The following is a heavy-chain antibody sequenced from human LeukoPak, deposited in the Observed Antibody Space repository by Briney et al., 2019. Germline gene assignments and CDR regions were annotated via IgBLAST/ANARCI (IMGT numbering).Heavy chain of an antibody. D-gene: IGHD2-8*01. CDR3: AKDQDANYFDY. V-gene: IGHV3-23*01. Sequence: GGSLRLSCAASEFTFSSYAMNWVRQAPGKGLEWVSAISASGGSTYYADSVKGRFSISRDNSENTLYLQMNSLRAEDTAVYYCAKDQDANYFDYWGQGTLVTVSS. CDR2: ISASGGST. J-gene: IGHJ4*02. CDR1: EFTFSSYA.